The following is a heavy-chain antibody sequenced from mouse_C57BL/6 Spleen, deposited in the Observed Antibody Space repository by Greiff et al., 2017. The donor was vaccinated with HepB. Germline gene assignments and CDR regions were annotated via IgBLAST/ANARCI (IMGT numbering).Heavy chain of an antibody. CDR1: GYTFTSYW. CDR3: ARGENDYKFAY. J-gene: IGHJ3*01. V-gene: IGHV1-50*01. CDR2: IDPSDSYT. Sequence: VQLQQPGAELVKPGASVKLSCKASGYTFTSYWMQWVKQRPGQGLEWIGEIDPSDSYTNYNQKFKGKATLTVDTSSSTAYMQLSSLTSEDSAVYYCARGENDYKFAYWGQGTLVTVSA. D-gene: IGHD2-4*01.